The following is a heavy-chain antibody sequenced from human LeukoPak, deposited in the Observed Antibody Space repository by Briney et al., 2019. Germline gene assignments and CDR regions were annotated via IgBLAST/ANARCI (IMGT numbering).Heavy chain of an antibody. J-gene: IGHJ3*01. D-gene: IGHD1/OR15-1a*01. V-gene: IGHV1-2*02. CDR2: INPTSGRT. CDR1: GYTFTDYY. CDR3: ARKCRTTSWSYDALDF. Sequence: ASVKVSCKASGYTFTDYYLYWVRHAPGQGLECVGWINPTSGRTNYAQKFHDRVTLARDTSNNTSYMELTRLTSDDTAVYFCARKCRTTSWSYDALDFWGQGTMVTVSS.